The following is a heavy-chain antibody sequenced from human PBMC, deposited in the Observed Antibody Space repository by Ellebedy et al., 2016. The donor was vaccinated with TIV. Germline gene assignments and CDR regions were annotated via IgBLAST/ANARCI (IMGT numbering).Heavy chain of an antibody. CDR1: GYTFTSYD. J-gene: IGHJ6*03. CDR3: ARVRAARPRNYYYMDV. Sequence: ASVKVSCXASGYTFTSYDINWVRQATGQGLEWMGWMNPNSGNTGYAQKFQGRVTVTRNTSISTAYMELSSLRSEDTAVYYCARVRAARPRNYYYMDVWGKGTTVTVSS. CDR2: MNPNSGNT. D-gene: IGHD6-6*01. V-gene: IGHV1-8*01.